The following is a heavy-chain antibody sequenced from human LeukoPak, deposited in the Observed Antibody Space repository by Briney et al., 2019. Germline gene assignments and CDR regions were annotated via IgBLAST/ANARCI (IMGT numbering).Heavy chain of an antibody. J-gene: IGHJ4*02. CDR2: ITTTGSTI. Sequence: GGSLRLSCAASGFRFSDYYMSWIRQAPGKGLDLLSYITTTGSTIYYADSVKGRFTISRDNAKNSLYLQMNSLRAEDTAVYYCARDLEVVPAAHRDDYWGQGTLVTVSS. CDR1: GFRFSDYY. CDR3: ARDLEVVPAAHRDDY. D-gene: IGHD2-2*01. V-gene: IGHV3-11*04.